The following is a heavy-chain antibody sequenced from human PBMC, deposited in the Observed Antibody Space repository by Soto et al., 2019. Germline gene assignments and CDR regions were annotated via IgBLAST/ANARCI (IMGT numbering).Heavy chain of an antibody. CDR1: GYTFTNFY. V-gene: IGHV1-2*02. CDR2: INPNSGGT. J-gene: IGHJ3*02. D-gene: IGHD2-21*01. Sequence: TSVKVSCKASGYTFTNFYIHWLRQAPGQGLEWLGLINPNSGGTNYAQKFQGRVTVTSDTSITTAYLELSSLRSEDTAVYYCARSQIEIATIPGGAFDIWGQGRLVTVS. CDR3: ARSQIEIATIPGGAFDI.